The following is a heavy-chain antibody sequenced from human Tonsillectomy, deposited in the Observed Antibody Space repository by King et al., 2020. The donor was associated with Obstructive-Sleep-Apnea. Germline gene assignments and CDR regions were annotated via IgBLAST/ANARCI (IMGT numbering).Heavy chain of an antibody. J-gene: IGHJ4*02. CDR1: GGSISSSNW. Sequence: QLQESGPGLVKPSWTLSLTCAVSGGSISSSNWWSLVRQPPGKWLWWSGGSYHIWSTNYNPSLKSRVTISVDKSKNQFSLKLSSVTAADTAVYYCARVSSTTRDYWGQGTLVTVSS. CDR2: SYHIWST. CDR3: ARVSSTTRDY. D-gene: IGHD3-16*02. V-gene: IGHV4-4*02.